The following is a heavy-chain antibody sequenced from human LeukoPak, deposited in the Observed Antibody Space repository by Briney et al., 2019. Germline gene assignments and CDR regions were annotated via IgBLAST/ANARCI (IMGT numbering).Heavy chain of an antibody. Sequence: ASVKVSCKASGYTFTSYGINWVRPATGQGLEWMGWMNPNSGNTGYAQKFQGRVTMTRNTSISTAYMKLSSLRSEDTAVYYCARGITIFGVVTDYYYYGMDVWGQGTTVTVSS. CDR3: ARGITIFGVVTDYYYYGMDV. J-gene: IGHJ6*02. CDR1: GYTFTSYG. CDR2: MNPNSGNT. V-gene: IGHV1-8*01. D-gene: IGHD3-3*01.